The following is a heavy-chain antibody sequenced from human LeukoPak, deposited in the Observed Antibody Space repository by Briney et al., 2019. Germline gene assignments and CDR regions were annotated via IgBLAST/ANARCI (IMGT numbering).Heavy chain of an antibody. D-gene: IGHD3-10*01. CDR3: ARHVLTSMVRGPDDAFDI. Sequence: SETLSLTCAVSGYSISSGYYWGWIRQPPGKGLEWIGSIYDSGSTYYNPPLKSRVTISVDTSKNQFSLKLSSVTAADTAVYYCARHVLTSMVRGPDDAFDIWGQGTMVTVSS. J-gene: IGHJ3*02. V-gene: IGHV4-38-2*01. CDR1: GYSISSGYY. CDR2: IYDSGST.